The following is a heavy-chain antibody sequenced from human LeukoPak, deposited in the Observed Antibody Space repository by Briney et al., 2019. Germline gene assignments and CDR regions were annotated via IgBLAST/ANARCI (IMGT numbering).Heavy chain of an antibody. CDR3: ARDSSGSYPRWFDP. D-gene: IGHD1-26*01. Sequence: SETLSLTCTVSGGSISSSSYYWGWIRQPAGKGLEWIGRIYTSGSTNYNPSLKSRVTMSVDTSKNQFSLKLSSVTAADTAVYYCARDSSGSYPRWFDPWGQGTLVTVSS. CDR1: GGSISSSSYY. V-gene: IGHV4-61*02. J-gene: IGHJ5*02. CDR2: IYTSGST.